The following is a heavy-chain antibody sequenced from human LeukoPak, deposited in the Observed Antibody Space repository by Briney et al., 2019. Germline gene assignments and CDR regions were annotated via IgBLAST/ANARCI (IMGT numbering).Heavy chain of an antibody. Sequence: PGRSLRLSCVDSGFIFSSYTMNWVRQAPGKGLEWVAVISYDGNNRDYADSVRGRFTISRDNSKNTLYLDMKTLRPGDTAVYYCARDHVRYHIWGQGTLVTVSS. V-gene: IGHV3-30-3*01. J-gene: IGHJ4*02. CDR1: GFIFSSYT. CDR2: ISYDGNNR. CDR3: ARDHVRYHI. D-gene: IGHD2-2*01.